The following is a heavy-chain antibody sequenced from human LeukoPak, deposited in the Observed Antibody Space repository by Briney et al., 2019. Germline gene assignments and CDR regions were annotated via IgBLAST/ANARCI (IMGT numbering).Heavy chain of an antibody. CDR1: GDTFTSYA. CDR3: ASSYGSGYGPFDY. J-gene: IGHJ4*02. V-gene: IGHV1-69*01. D-gene: IGHD5-18*01. Sequence: SVKVSCKASGDTFTSYAISWVRQAPGQGLEWMGGIIPIFGAANYAQKFQGRVTITADESTSTAYMELSSLRSEERAVYYGASSYGSGYGPFDYWGQGTLVTVSS. CDR2: IIPIFGAA.